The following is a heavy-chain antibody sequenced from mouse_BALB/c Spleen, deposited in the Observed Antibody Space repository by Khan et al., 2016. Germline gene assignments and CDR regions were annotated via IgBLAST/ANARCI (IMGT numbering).Heavy chain of an antibody. J-gene: IGHJ3*01. V-gene: IGHV1-7*01. Sequence: QVQLQQSGAELAKPGASVKMSCKAAGYTFTSYWMYWVKQRPGQGLEWIGYINPSTGYTEYNQKFKDKATLTADKSSSTAYMQLSRLTSEDSAVYYSARLCYYGNYLFAYWGQGTLVTVAA. CDR1: GYTFTSYW. CDR2: INPSTGYT. D-gene: IGHD2-1*01. CDR3: ARLCYYGNYLFAY.